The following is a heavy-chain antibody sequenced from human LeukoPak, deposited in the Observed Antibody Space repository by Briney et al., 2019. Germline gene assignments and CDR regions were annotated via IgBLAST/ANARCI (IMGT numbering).Heavy chain of an antibody. CDR1: GGSISSTNW. D-gene: IGHD6-13*01. V-gene: IGHV4-4*02. J-gene: IGHJ4*02. CDR2: IYHSGSS. CDR3: ASAVPFQLVH. Sequence: SETLSLTCAVSGGSISSTNWWSWVRQPPGKGLEWIGEIYHSGSSNSNPSLKSRVTISVDKSKNQFSLKLTSVTAADTAVYYCASAVPFQLVHWGQGTLVTVSS.